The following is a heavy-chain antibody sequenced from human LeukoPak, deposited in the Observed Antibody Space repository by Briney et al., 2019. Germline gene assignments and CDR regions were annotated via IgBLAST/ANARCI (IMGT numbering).Heavy chain of an antibody. CDR1: GFTFSSYD. V-gene: IGHV3-13*04. CDR2: IGSAGDT. CDR3: ARAEYFDL. J-gene: IGHJ2*01. Sequence: GGSLRLSCAASGFTFSSYDMHWVRRAPGKGLEWVSAIGSAGDTYYPGSVKGRFTISRENAKNSLYLQLNSLRDGDAAVYYCARAEYFDLWGRGTLVTVSS.